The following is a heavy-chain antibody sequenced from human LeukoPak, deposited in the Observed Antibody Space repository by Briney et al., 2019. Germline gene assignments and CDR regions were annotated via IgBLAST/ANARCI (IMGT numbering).Heavy chain of an antibody. CDR2: INPNSGGT. D-gene: IGHD3-3*01. V-gene: IGHV1-2*02. J-gene: IGHJ5*02. Sequence: GASVKVSCKASGYTFTGYYMHWVRQAPGQGLEWMGWINPNSGGTNYAQKFQGRVTITRNTSISTAYMELSSLRSEDTAVYYCARAPDINTIFGVVHNWFDPWGQGTLVTVSS. CDR1: GYTFTGYY. CDR3: ARAPDINTIFGVVHNWFDP.